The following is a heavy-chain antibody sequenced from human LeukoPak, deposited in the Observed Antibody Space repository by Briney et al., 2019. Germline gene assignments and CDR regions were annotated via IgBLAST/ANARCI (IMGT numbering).Heavy chain of an antibody. CDR2: INPSGGST. Sequence: ASVKVSCKASGYTFTSYYMHWVRQAPGQGLEWMGIINPSGGSTSYAQKFQGRVTMTRDTSTSTAYMELRSLRSDDTAVYYCARDRNAGVEGSSSGDYWGQGTLVTVSS. D-gene: IGHD6-6*01. V-gene: IGHV1-46*01. J-gene: IGHJ4*02. CDR1: GYTFTSYY. CDR3: ARDRNAGVEGSSSGDY.